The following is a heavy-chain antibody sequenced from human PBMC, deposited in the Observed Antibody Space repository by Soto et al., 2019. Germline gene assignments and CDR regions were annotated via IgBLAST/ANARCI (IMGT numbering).Heavy chain of an antibody. D-gene: IGHD1-26*01. Sequence: QVTLKESGPVLVKPTETLTLTCTVSGFSLSNARMGVTWIRQPPGKALEWLAHIFSNDEKSYRTSLKSRLTISKDTSKSQVVLTMTNMDPVDTATYYCARHGRGVGARPLDYWGQGTLVTVSS. V-gene: IGHV2-26*01. CDR1: GFSLSNARMG. CDR2: IFSNDEK. J-gene: IGHJ4*02. CDR3: ARHGRGVGARPLDY.